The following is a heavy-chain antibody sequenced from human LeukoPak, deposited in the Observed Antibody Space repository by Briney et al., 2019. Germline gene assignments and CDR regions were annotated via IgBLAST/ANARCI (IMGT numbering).Heavy chain of an antibody. V-gene: IGHV1-18*01. CDR1: GYTFTSYG. CDR2: ISAYNGNT. D-gene: IGHD6-19*01. Sequence: ASVKVSCKASGYTFTSYGISWVRRAPGQGLEWMGWISAYNGNTNYAQKLQGRVTMTTDTSTSTAYMELRSLRSDDTAVYYCARTGYSSRDVTPIWFDPWGQGTLVTVSS. CDR3: ARTGYSSRDVTPIWFDP. J-gene: IGHJ5*02.